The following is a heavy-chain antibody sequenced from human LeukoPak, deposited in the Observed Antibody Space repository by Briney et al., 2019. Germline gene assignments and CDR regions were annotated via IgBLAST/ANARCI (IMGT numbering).Heavy chain of an antibody. V-gene: IGHV1-2*02. Sequence: GASVKVSCKASGYTFTGYYMHWVRQAPGQGLEWMGWINPNSGGTNYAQKFQGRVTMTRDTSISTAYMELSRLRSDDTAVYYCARPRMANSSGWYDYFDYWGQGTLVTVSS. D-gene: IGHD6-19*01. CDR2: INPNSGGT. CDR3: ARPRMANSSGWYDYFDY. J-gene: IGHJ4*02. CDR1: GYTFTGYY.